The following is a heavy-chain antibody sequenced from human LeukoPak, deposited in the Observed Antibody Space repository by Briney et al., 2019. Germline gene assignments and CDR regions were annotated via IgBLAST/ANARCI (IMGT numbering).Heavy chain of an antibody. V-gene: IGHV3-64*05. CDR3: VRTYGYCSSTSCYVFDY. Sequence: GGSLRLSCSASGFTFSYYAMHWVRQAPGQGLAYVSAISSNGGSTYYADSVKGRFTISRDNSKNTLYFQMSSLRAEDTAVYYCVRTYGYCSSTSCYVFDYWGQGTLVTVSS. CDR2: ISSNGGST. J-gene: IGHJ4*02. D-gene: IGHD2-2*01. CDR1: GFTFSYYA.